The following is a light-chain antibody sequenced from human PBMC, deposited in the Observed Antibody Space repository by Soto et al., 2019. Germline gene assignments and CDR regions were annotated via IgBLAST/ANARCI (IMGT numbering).Light chain of an antibody. V-gene: IGKV3-20*01. CDR1: QSVSSSY. Sequence: EIVLTQSPGTLSLSPGERATLSCRSSQSVSSSYLAWYQQKPGQAPRLIIYGASSRATGIPDRFSGSRSGTDFTLTISRLEPEDVAVYFCHQYGDSPQTLGQGTKVDIK. CDR3: HQYGDSPQT. CDR2: GAS. J-gene: IGKJ1*01.